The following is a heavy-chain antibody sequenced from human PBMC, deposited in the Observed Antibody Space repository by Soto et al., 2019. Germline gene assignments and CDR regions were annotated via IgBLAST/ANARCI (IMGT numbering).Heavy chain of an antibody. J-gene: IGHJ4*02. D-gene: IGHD3-22*01. Sequence: LGESLKISCKGSGYSFTSYWISWVRQMPGKGLEWMGRIDPSDSYTNYSPSFQGHVTISADKSISTAYLQWSCLKASDTAMYYCARYPRRSYYDSSGYYYYFDYWGQGTLVTVSS. CDR1: GYSFTSYW. CDR3: ARYPRRSYYDSSGYYYYFDY. CDR2: IDPSDSYT. V-gene: IGHV5-10-1*01.